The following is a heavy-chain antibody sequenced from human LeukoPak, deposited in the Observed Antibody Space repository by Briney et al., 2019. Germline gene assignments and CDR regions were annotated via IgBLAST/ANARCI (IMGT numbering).Heavy chain of an antibody. CDR1: GYTFTSYD. Sequence: ASVKVSCTSSGYTFTSYDINWVRQATGQGLEWMGWMNPNSGNTGYAQKFQGRVTMTRNTSISTAYMELSSLRSEDTAVYYCARGAYYYGSGSYHRGPYYYLDVWGKGTTVTVSS. J-gene: IGHJ6*03. CDR2: MNPNSGNT. D-gene: IGHD3-10*01. CDR3: ARGAYYYGSGSYHRGPYYYLDV. V-gene: IGHV1-8*01.